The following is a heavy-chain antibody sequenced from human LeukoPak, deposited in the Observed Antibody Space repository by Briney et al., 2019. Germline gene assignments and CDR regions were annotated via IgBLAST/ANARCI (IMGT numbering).Heavy chain of an antibody. CDR3: ARAERYRYSSSAVWFDP. D-gene: IGHD6-6*01. CDR1: GGTFSSYA. J-gene: IGHJ5*02. Sequence: ASVKVSCKASGGTFSSYAISWVRQAPGQGLEWMGGIIPIFGTANYAQKFQGRVTITTDESTSTAYMELSSLRSEDTAVYYCARAERYRYSSSAVWFDPWGQGTLVTVSS. V-gene: IGHV1-69*05. CDR2: IIPIFGTA.